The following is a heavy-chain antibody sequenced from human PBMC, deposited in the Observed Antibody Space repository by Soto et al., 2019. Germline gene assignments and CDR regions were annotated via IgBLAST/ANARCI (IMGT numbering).Heavy chain of an antibody. CDR1: GYTFTGYD. J-gene: IGHJ4*02. CDR2: MNPNSGNT. V-gene: IGHV1-8*01. Sequence: ASVKVSCKGSGYTFTGYDSNWLRLATGQGLEWMGWMNPNSGNTGYAQKFQGRVTMTRNTSISTAYMELSSLRSEDTAVYYCARGIWGSYRYKVSDYWGQGTLVTVSS. CDR3: ARGIWGSYRYKVSDY. D-gene: IGHD3-16*02.